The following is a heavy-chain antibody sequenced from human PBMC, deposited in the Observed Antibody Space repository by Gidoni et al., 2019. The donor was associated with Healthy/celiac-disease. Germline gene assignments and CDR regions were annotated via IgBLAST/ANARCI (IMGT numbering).Heavy chain of an antibody. CDR1: GFTFSSYS. D-gene: IGHD3-22*01. CDR3: ARDLPPRSPSSGSVY. Sequence: EVQLVESGGGLVKPGGSLRLSCAASGFTFSSYSMNWVRQAPGKGLEWVSSISSSSSYIYYADSVKGRFTISRDNAKNSLYLQMNSLRAEDTAVYYCARDLPPRSPSSGSVYWGQGTLVTVSS. V-gene: IGHV3-21*01. CDR2: ISSSSSYI. J-gene: IGHJ4*02.